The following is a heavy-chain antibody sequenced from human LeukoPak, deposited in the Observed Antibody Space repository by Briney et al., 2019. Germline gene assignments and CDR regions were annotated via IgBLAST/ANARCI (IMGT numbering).Heavy chain of an antibody. J-gene: IGHJ6*04. CDR3: ARGVVVPYPGMDV. D-gene: IGHD2-2*01. CDR1: GYTFTGYY. V-gene: IGHV1-2*04. CDR2: INPNSGGT. Sequence: ASVKVSCKASGYTFTGYYMHWVRQAPGQGLEWMGWINPNSGGTNYAQKFQGWVTMTTDTSTSTAYMELRSLRSDDTAVYYCARGVVVPYPGMDVWGKGTTVTVSS.